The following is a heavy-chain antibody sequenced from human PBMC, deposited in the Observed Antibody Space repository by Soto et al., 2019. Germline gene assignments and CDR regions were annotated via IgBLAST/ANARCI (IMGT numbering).Heavy chain of an antibody. Sequence: PGGSLRLSCSASGFTFTTYAMHWVRQAPGKGLEWVSLIYGPGNAHYADSVKDRFTISRDNSRNTLYLQMNNLGVEDSAVYYCARSHYGPGKKPYNWFDPWGPGTLVTVSS. V-gene: IGHV3-66*01. CDR3: ARSHYGPGKKPYNWFDP. CDR1: GFTFTTYA. D-gene: IGHD3-10*01. CDR2: IYGPGNA. J-gene: IGHJ5*02.